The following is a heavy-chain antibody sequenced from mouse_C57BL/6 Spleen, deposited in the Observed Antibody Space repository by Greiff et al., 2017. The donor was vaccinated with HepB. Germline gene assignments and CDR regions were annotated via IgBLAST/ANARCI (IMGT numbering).Heavy chain of an antibody. CDR2: IDPNSGGT. CDR3: ARVYDGFYWYFDV. J-gene: IGHJ1*03. CDR1: GYTFTSYW. Sequence: QVQLQQPGAELVKPGASVKLSCKASGYTFTSYWMHWVKQRPGRGLEWIGRIDPNSGGTKYNEKFKSKATLTVDKPSSTAYMKLSSLTSEDSAVYYCARVYDGFYWYFDVWGTGTTVTVSS. V-gene: IGHV1-72*01. D-gene: IGHD2-3*01.